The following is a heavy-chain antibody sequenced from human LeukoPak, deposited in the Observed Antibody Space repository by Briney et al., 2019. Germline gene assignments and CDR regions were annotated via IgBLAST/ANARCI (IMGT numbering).Heavy chain of an antibody. Sequence: SETLSLTCTVSGVSIGSTRSYWAWIPPPPGKGLEWIGSISYSGNTYYNPSLKSRVTISADTPQNQFSLRLSSVTAADTAVYYCARDQKAYDFWSGYFYWGQGTLVTVSS. D-gene: IGHD3-3*01. CDR1: GVSIGSTRSY. V-gene: IGHV4-39*07. CDR3: ARDQKAYDFWSGYFY. CDR2: ISYSGNT. J-gene: IGHJ4*02.